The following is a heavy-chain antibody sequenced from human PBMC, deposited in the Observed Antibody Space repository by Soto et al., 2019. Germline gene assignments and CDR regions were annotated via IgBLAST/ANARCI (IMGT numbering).Heavy chain of an antibody. Sequence: QVQLVESGGGLVKPGGSLRLSCAASGFTFSDYYMSWIRQAPGKGLEWVSYISSSSSYTNYADSVKGRFTISRDNAKNSLYLQMNSLRAEDTAVYYCAGCRDGYNSAFDIWGQGTMVTVSS. V-gene: IGHV3-11*06. J-gene: IGHJ3*02. CDR2: ISSSSSYT. CDR3: AGCRDGYNSAFDI. CDR1: GFTFSDYY. D-gene: IGHD5-12*01.